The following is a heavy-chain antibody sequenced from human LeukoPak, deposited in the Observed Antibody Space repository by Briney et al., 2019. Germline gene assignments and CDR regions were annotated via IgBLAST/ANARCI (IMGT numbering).Heavy chain of an antibody. J-gene: IGHJ4*02. CDR3: AKDGIVLMVYAIDY. V-gene: IGHV3-74*01. D-gene: IGHD2-8*01. CDR2: INTDGSST. CDR1: GFTFSSYA. Sequence: GGSLRLSCAASGFTFSSYAMHWVRQSPGKGLVWVSRINTDGSSTSYADSVKGRFTISRDNAKNTLYLQMNSLRTEDRAVYYCAKDGIVLMVYAIDYWGQGTLVTVSS.